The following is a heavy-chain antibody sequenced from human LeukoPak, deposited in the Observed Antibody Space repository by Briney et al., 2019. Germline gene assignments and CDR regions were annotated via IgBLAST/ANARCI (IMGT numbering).Heavy chain of an antibody. Sequence: GGSLRLSCAASGFTVSSNYMSWVRQAPGKGLEWVSVIYSGGSTYYADSVKGRFTISRDNSKNTLYLQMNSLRAEDTAVYYCAKGGFFDYSNYGDYWGQGTLVTVSS. CDR3: AKGGFFDYSNYGDY. V-gene: IGHV3-53*01. CDR2: IYSGGST. CDR1: GFTVSSNY. D-gene: IGHD4-11*01. J-gene: IGHJ4*02.